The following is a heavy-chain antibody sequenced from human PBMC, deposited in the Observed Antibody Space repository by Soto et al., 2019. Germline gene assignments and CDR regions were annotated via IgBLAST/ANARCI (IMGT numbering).Heavy chain of an antibody. Sequence: QVQLVQSGVEVKKPGASVKVSCKASGYTFTSYGISSVRQAPGQGLEWMGWISPYTGNTNYAQKLQGRVTMTTDTPTSTAYLELRSLTSDDTAVYYCARDWSSISAAGTEGDYWGQGTLVTVSA. V-gene: IGHV1-18*01. CDR1: GYTFTSYG. J-gene: IGHJ4*02. D-gene: IGHD6-13*01. CDR2: ISPYTGNT. CDR3: ARDWSSISAAGTEGDY.